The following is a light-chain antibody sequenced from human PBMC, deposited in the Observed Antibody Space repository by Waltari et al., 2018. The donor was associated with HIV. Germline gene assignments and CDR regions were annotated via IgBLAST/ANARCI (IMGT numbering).Light chain of an antibody. CDR1: SSDIGNYHF. Sequence: QSALTQPASVSGSPGQSITISCTGSSSDIGNYHFVSWYQHHPGKAPRLMIYPVSNRPSGVSYRFSGSKSGNTASLTISGLQAEDEADYYCSSYTVTSGLSDYVFGSGTKVIVL. CDR3: SSYTVTSGLSDYV. V-gene: IGLV2-14*01. CDR2: PVS. J-gene: IGLJ1*01.